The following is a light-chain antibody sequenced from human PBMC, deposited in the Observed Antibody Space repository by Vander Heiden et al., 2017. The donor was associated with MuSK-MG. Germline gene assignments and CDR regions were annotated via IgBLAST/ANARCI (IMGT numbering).Light chain of an antibody. CDR3: CSYAGSSTCM. J-gene: IGLJ3*02. CDR2: EES. V-gene: IGLV2-23*01. CDR1: RSDVGSYNL. Sequence: QSALTQPASVSGSPGQSITISCPGTRSDVGSYNLVSWYQQPPGNAPKLMIYEESRRPAGVANRFSGSKSGNTASLTISGLQAEDEADYYCCSYAGSSTCMFGGGTKLTVL.